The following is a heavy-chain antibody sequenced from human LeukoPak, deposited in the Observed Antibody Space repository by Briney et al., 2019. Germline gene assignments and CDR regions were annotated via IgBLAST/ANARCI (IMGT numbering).Heavy chain of an antibody. Sequence: PSETLSLTCTVSGYSITSGYYWGWIRQPPGKGLEWIGSIYHSGITYYNPSLKSRVTISVDTSKNQFSLKLSSVTAADTAVYYCAKMGVVIGGPTEFDPWGQGTLVTVSS. J-gene: IGHJ5*02. CDR2: IYHSGIT. CDR1: GYSITSGYY. V-gene: IGHV4-38-2*02. CDR3: AKMGVVIGGPTEFDP. D-gene: IGHD2-8*01.